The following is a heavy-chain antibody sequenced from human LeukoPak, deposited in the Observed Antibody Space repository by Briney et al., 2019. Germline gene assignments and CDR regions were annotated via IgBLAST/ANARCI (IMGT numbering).Heavy chain of an antibody. V-gene: IGHV3-30*04. J-gene: IGHJ4*02. CDR2: ISYDGSNE. D-gene: IGHD6-19*01. CDR1: GFTFSSYV. CDR3: AKDAPSAVAGD. Sequence: PGGSLRLSCAASGFTFSSYVMHWVRQAPGKGLEWVAIISYDGSNEYYADSVKGRFTISRDNSKNTLYLQMNSLRAEDTAVYYCAKDAPSAVAGDWGQGTLVTVSS.